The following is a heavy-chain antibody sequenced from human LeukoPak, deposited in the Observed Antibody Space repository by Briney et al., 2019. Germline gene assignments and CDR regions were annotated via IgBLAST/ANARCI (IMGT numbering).Heavy chain of an antibody. Sequence: GSSVKVSCKASGGTFSSNAISWVRQAPGQGLEWMGGIIPIFGTANYAQKFQGRVTITADESTSTAYMELSSLRSEDTAVYYCARTYCSGGSCYSRGYGMDVWGQGTTVTVSS. D-gene: IGHD2-15*01. CDR2: IIPIFGTA. CDR1: GGTFSSNA. J-gene: IGHJ6*02. V-gene: IGHV1-69*01. CDR3: ARTYCSGGSCYSRGYGMDV.